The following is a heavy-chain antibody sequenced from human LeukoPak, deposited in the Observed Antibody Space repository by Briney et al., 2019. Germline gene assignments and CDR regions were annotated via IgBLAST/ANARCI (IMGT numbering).Heavy chain of an antibody. CDR1: GYTFTSYD. V-gene: IGHV1-8*01. CDR2: MNPNSGNT. Sequence: ASVTVSCKASGYTFTSYDINWVRQATGQGLEWMGWMNPNSGNTGYAQKFQGRVTMTRNTSISTAYMELSSLRSEDTAVYYCARVSDSSGYYYYYYGMDVWGQGTTVTVSS. CDR3: ARVSDSSGYYYYYYGMDV. D-gene: IGHD3-22*01. J-gene: IGHJ6*02.